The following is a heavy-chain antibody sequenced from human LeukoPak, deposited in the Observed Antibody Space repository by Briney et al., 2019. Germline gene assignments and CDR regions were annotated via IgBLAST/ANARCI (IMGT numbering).Heavy chain of an antibody. Sequence: GGSLRLCCAASGFSFSDYYMSWIRQAPGKGLEWVSYITSSRSYTNYADSVKGRFTISRDNAKNSLYLQMNSLRAEDTAVYYCARASGDGPLFDYWGQGTLVTVSS. CDR1: GFSFSDYY. V-gene: IGHV3-11*05. CDR3: ARASGDGPLFDY. CDR2: ITSSRSYT. J-gene: IGHJ4*02. D-gene: IGHD7-27*01.